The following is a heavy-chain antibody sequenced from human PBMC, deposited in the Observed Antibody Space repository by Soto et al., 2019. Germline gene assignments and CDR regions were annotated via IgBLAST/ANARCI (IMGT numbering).Heavy chain of an antibody. D-gene: IGHD3-22*01. CDR2: TSHNRSNK. V-gene: IGHV3-30*18. J-gene: IGHJ4*02. CDR3: AKEKYNYDSSGFVDY. Sequence: GGSLRLSSAASGFNFSSYSMNWVRQAPGKGLEWVADTSHNRSNKYYADSVKGRFTISRDNSKNTLYVQMNSLRAEDTAVYYCAKEKYNYDSSGFVDYWGQGTPVTVSS. CDR1: GFNFSSYS.